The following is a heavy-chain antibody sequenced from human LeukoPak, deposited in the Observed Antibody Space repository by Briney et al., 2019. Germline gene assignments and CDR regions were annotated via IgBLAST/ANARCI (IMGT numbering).Heavy chain of an antibody. CDR2: IYYSGST. CDR1: GGSISSYY. J-gene: IGHJ6*03. Sequence: PSETLSLXCTVSGGSISSYYWSWIRQPPGKGLEWIGYIYYSGSTNYNPSLKSRVTISVDTSKNQFSLKLSSVTAADTAVYYCARVEIDDLSRYYMDVWGKGTTVTVSS. CDR3: ARVEIDDLSRYYMDV. D-gene: IGHD2/OR15-2a*01. V-gene: IGHV4-59*01.